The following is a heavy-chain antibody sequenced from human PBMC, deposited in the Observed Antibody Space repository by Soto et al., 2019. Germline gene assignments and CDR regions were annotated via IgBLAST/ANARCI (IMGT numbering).Heavy chain of an antibody. Sequence: GGSLRLSCAASGFTFSSYSMNWVRQAPGKGLEWVSSISSSSSYIYYADSVKGRFTISRDNAKNSLYLQMNSLRAEDTAVYYCARDLAVNAFDIWGQGTMVTVSS. J-gene: IGHJ3*02. CDR1: GFTFSSYS. V-gene: IGHV3-21*01. CDR2: ISSSSSYI. CDR3: ARDLAVNAFDI. D-gene: IGHD4-17*01.